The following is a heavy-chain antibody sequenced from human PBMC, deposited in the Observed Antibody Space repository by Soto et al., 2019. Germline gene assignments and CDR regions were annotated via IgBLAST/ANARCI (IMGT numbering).Heavy chain of an antibody. V-gene: IGHV4-39*01. CDR2: IYYSGST. D-gene: IGHD3-3*01. CDR3: ARMGVVIRPIFNY. CDR1: GVSISSSSYY. Sequence: QLQLQESGPGLVKPSETLSLTCTVSGVSISSSSYYWGWIRQPPGKGLEWIGTIYYSGSTFYNPSLQSRATISADTSRNQFSLRLNSVTAADTAVYYCARMGVVIRPIFNYWGQGTLVTVSS. J-gene: IGHJ4*02.